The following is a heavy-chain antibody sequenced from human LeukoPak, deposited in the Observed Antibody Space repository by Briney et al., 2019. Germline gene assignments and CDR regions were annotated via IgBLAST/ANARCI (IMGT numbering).Heavy chain of an antibody. V-gene: IGHV5-51*01. Sequence: GESLKISCKGYGDRFTSYWLAWVRQMPGKGLGWIGIIFPGDSETRYSPSSQGQVTIPVDRSISTAYLQWSSVQASDTAIYYCARRPLHSQNWLAPWGQGTLVTVSS. CDR2: IFPGDSET. CDR3: ARRPLHSQNWLAP. CDR1: GDRFTSYW. J-gene: IGHJ5*02.